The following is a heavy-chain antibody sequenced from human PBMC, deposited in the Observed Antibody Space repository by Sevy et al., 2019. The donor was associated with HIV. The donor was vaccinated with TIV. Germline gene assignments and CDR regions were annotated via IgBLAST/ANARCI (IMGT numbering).Heavy chain of an antibody. J-gene: IGHJ4*02. CDR3: ARDPYDSSGYYYDY. CDR1: GGSISRYY. V-gene: IGHV4-4*07. Sequence: SETLSLTCTVSGGSISRYYWSWIRQPAGKGLEWIGRIYTSGSTNYNPSLKSRVTMSVDTSKNQFSLKLSSVTAADTAVYYCARDPYDSSGYYYDYWGQGTLVTVSS. D-gene: IGHD3-22*01. CDR2: IYTSGST.